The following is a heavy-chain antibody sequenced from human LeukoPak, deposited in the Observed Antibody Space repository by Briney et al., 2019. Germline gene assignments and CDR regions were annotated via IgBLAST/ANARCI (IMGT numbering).Heavy chain of an antibody. CDR1: GGSITSSIDY. V-gene: IGHV4-39*07. Sequence: SETLSLTCTVSGGSITSSIDYWGWVRQPPGKGLEWIATVYYSTSTQYNPSLKSRVTMSVDTSKNQFSLKLSSVTAADTAVYYCAREDYDFPNWYFDLWGRGTLVTVSS. CDR3: AREDYDFPNWYFDL. J-gene: IGHJ2*01. CDR2: VYYSTST. D-gene: IGHD3-22*01.